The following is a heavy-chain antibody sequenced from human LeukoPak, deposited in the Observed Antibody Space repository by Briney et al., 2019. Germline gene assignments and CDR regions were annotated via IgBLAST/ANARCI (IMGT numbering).Heavy chain of an antibody. CDR1: RFTFSNYW. V-gene: IGHV3-74*01. Sequence: GGSLRLSCAASRFTFSNYWMHWVRQAPGKGLVWVSRVKSDGSNPSYADSVKGRFTISRDNAENMLYLQMNTLGAEDTAVYYCARDIVSGSGSLDYWGQGTLVTVSS. CDR3: ARDIVSGSGSLDY. CDR2: VKSDGSNP. J-gene: IGHJ4*02. D-gene: IGHD3-10*01.